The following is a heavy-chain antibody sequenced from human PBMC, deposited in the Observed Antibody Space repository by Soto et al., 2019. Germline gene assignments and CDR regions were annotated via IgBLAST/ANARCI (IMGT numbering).Heavy chain of an antibody. Sequence: GGSLRLSCAASGFTVSSNYMSWVRQAPGKGLEWVSVIYSGGSTYYADSVKGRFTISRNNSKNTRYLQMNSLRAEDTAVYYCAADIVVVPAAIESYWGQGTLVTVSS. V-gene: IGHV3-66*01. CDR2: IYSGGST. J-gene: IGHJ4*02. CDR3: AADIVVVPAAIESY. D-gene: IGHD2-2*02. CDR1: GFTVSSNY.